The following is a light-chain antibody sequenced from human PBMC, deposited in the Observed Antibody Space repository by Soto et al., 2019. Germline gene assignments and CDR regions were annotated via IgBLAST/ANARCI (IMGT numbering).Light chain of an antibody. CDR1: QSVTTY. J-gene: IGKJ2*01. CDR3: QQRYNWPNT. V-gene: IGKV3-11*01. Sequence: EIALTQSPATLSLSPGERATLSCRASQSVTTYLAWYQQKPGQAPRLLIYDASSRATDVPARFSGSGSGTDFTLTISSLEPEDFAVYYCQQRYNWPNTFGQGTKLEIK. CDR2: DAS.